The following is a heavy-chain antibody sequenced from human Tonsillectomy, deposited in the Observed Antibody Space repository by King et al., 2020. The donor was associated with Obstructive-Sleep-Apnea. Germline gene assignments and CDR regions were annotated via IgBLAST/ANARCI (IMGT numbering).Heavy chain of an antibody. CDR3: ARRYCSGGNCFFPFDY. D-gene: IGHD2-15*01. V-gene: IGHV3-64*07. CDR1: GFTFSSYA. J-gene: IGHJ4*02. Sequence: QLVQSGGGLVQPGGSLRLSCAASGFTFSSYAMHWVRQAPGKGLEYVSSICSSGGCTYYADSVKGRFTISRDNSKNTLYLQMGSLRVEDMAVYFCARRYCSGGNCFFPFDYWGQGALVTVSS. CDR2: ICSSGGCT.